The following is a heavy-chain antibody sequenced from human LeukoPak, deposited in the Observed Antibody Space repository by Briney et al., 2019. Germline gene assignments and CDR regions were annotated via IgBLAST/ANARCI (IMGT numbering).Heavy chain of an antibody. D-gene: IGHD1-14*01. CDR1: GGSISSYY. J-gene: IGHJ5*02. CDR3: ARDPVETGWFDP. Sequence: SETLSLTCTVSGGSISSYYWSWIRQPPGKGLEWIGYIYYSGSTNYNPSLKSRVTISVDTSKNQFSLKLSSVTAADTAVYYCARDPVETGWFDPWGQGTLVTVSS. CDR2: IYYSGST. V-gene: IGHV4-59*01.